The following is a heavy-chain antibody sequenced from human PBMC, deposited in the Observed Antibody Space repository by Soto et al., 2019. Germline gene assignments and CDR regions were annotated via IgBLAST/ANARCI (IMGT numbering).Heavy chain of an antibody. V-gene: IGHV5-51*01. D-gene: IGHD1-7*01. CDR2: MFPWTSDT. J-gene: IGHJ4*02. Sequence: ESLKISCQGSGYTCNSFWIGWVRQMPGEGLEWMGLMFPWTSDTRYSPSFQGHVSISVDRSTGTGYLQWNSLKASDTAMYYCVTTRDGTTFFPHWGQGTPVTVSS. CDR3: VTTRDGTTFFPH. CDR1: GYTCNSFW.